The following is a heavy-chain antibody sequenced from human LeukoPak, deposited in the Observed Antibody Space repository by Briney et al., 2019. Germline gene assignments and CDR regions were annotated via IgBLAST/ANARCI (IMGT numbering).Heavy chain of an antibody. D-gene: IGHD4-17*01. CDR2: INPSGDTT. V-gene: IGHV1-46*01. CDR3: ARRSGDYSGLSYWFDP. Sequence: ASVKVSCKASGYTLTSYYLHWVRQAPGQGLEWMAIINPSGDTTSHAQKFQGRVTMTRDTSASTVYMELSSLRSEDTAVYYCARRSGDYSGLSYWFDPWGQGTLVTVSS. J-gene: IGHJ5*02. CDR1: GYTLTSYY.